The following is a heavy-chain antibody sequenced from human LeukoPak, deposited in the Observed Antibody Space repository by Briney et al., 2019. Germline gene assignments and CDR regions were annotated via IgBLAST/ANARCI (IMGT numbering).Heavy chain of an antibody. CDR2: IKSKTDGGTT. J-gene: IGHJ4*02. V-gene: IGHV3-15*01. CDR1: GFTFSNAW. CDR3: SGDCSSTSCPGY. D-gene: IGHD2-2*01. Sequence: GGSLRLSCAASGFTFSNAWMSWVRQAPGKELEWVGRIKSKTDGGTTDYAAPVKGRFTISRDDSKNTLYLQMSSLKTEDTAVYYCSGDCSSTSCPGYWGQGTLVTVSS.